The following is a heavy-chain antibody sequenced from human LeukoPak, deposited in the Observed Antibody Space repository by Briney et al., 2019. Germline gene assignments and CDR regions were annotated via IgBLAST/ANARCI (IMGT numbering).Heavy chain of an antibody. CDR1: GFTFSSYS. D-gene: IGHD3-10*01. CDR3: ARVVSAAPAGSEDY. Sequence: GGSLRLSCAASGFTFSSYSMNWVRQAPGKGLEWVSSISSSSSYIYYADSVKGRFTISRDNAKNSLYLQMNSLRAEDTAVYYCARVVSAAPAGSEDYWGQGTLVTVSS. J-gene: IGHJ4*02. CDR2: ISSSSSYI. V-gene: IGHV3-21*01.